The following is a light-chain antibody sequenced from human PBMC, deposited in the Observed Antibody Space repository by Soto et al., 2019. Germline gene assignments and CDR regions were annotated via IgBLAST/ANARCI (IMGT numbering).Light chain of an antibody. J-gene: IGLJ2*01. V-gene: IGLV2-14*03. CDR1: SSDVGGYNY. CDR2: DVS. CDR3: GSYTSSSTVI. Sequence: QSVLTQPASVSGSPGQSITISCTGTSSDVGGYNYVSWYQQQPGKAPKLMIYDVSNRPSGVSNRFSGSKSGNTASLTISGLQAEDAADYYCGSYTSSSTVIFGGGTKLTVL.